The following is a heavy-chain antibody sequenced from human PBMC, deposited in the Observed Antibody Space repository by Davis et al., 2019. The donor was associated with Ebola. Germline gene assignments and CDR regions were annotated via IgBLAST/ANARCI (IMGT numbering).Heavy chain of an antibody. CDR1: GFTFSSYA. D-gene: IGHD3-3*01. CDR3: AKDSDFWSGYPDY. CDR2: ISYDGSNK. J-gene: IGHJ4*02. V-gene: IGHV3-30-3*01. Sequence: GESLKISCAASGFTFSSYAMHWVRQAPGKGLEWVAVISYDGSNKYYADSVKGRFTISRDNSKNTLYLQMNSLRAEDTAVYYCAKDSDFWSGYPDYWGQGTLVTVSS.